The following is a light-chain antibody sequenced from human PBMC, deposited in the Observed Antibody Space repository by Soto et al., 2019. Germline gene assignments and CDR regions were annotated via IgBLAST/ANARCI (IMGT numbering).Light chain of an antibody. CDR1: QTVSSW. V-gene: IGKV1-5*03. J-gene: IGKJ2*01. Sequence: DIQMTQFPSTLSASIGDRVTITCRASQTVSSWLAWYQQKPGKAPKLLIYKASTLETGVPSRFSGNGSGTDFTLTISSLQPDDFATYYCQQYNRYSSYTFGQGTRLEIK. CDR2: KAS. CDR3: QQYNRYSSYT.